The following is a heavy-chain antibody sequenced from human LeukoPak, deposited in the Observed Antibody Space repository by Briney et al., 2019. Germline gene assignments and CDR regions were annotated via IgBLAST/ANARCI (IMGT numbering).Heavy chain of an antibody. CDR2: IYYSGST. Sequence: SETLSLTCTVSGGSISSYYWSWIRQPPGKGLEWIGYIYYSGSTNYNPSLKSRVTISVDTSKNQFSLKLSSVTAADTAVYYCARDHTAIGFDYWGQGTLVTVSS. CDR1: GGSISSYY. D-gene: IGHD5-18*01. V-gene: IGHV4-59*01. J-gene: IGHJ4*02. CDR3: ARDHTAIGFDY.